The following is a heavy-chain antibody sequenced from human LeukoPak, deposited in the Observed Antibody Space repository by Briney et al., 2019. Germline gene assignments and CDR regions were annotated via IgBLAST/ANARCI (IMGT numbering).Heavy chain of an antibody. Sequence: ASVKVSCKASGYTFTGYYMHWVRQAPGQGLEWMGWINPNSGGTNYAQKFQGRVTMTRDTSISTAYMELGRLRSDDTAVYYCARGHDILTGYYFDYWGQGTLVTVSS. D-gene: IGHD3-9*01. CDR2: INPNSGGT. CDR1: GYTFTGYY. CDR3: ARGHDILTGYYFDY. V-gene: IGHV1-2*02. J-gene: IGHJ4*02.